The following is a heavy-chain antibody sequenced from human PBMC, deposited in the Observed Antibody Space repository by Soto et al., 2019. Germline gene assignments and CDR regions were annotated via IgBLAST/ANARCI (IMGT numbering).Heavy chain of an antibody. Sequence: KTSETLSLTCTVSGGSVSSGSYYWSWIRQPPGKGLEWIGYIYYSGGTNYNPSLKSRVTISVDTSKNQFSLKLSSVTAADTAVYYCARVITMVRGVIRFYDAFDIWGQGTMVTVSS. V-gene: IGHV4-61*01. D-gene: IGHD3-10*01. CDR2: IYYSGGT. CDR3: ARVITMVRGVIRFYDAFDI. J-gene: IGHJ3*02. CDR1: GGSVSSGSYY.